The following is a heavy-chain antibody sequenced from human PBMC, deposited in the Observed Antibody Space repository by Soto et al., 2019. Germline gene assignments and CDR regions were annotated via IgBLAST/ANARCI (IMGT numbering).Heavy chain of an antibody. D-gene: IGHD2-21*02. V-gene: IGHV3-23*01. CDR3: AKDGNIVVVTAILFDY. J-gene: IGHJ4*02. CDR2: ISGSGGST. Sequence: GGSLRLSCAASGFTFSSYAMSWVRQAPGKGLEWVSAISGSGGSTCYADSVKGRFTISRDNSKNTLYLQMNSLRAEDTAVYYCAKDGNIVVVTAILFDYWGQGTLVTVSS. CDR1: GFTFSSYA.